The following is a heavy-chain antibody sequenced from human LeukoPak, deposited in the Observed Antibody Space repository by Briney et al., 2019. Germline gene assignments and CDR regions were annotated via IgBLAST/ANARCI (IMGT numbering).Heavy chain of an antibody. CDR2: ISGSGGST. CDR1: GFTLSSYA. CDR3: AKAPCSSTSCLDFDY. J-gene: IGHJ4*02. V-gene: IGHV3-23*01. Sequence: GGSLRLSCAASGFTLSSYAMSWVRQAPGKGLEWVSAISGSGGSTYYADSVKGRFTISRDNSKNTLYLQMNSLRAEDTAVYYCAKAPCSSTSCLDFDYWGQGTLVTVSS. D-gene: IGHD2-2*01.